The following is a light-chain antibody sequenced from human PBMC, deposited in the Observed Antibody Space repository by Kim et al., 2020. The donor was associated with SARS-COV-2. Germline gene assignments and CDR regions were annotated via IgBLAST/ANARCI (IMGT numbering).Light chain of an antibody. V-gene: IGKV3-20*01. J-gene: IGKJ5*01. Sequence: PGERATRSCRASQSVSSSSLAWYQQKPGQAPRLLIYAASSRATGIPDRFSGSGSGTDFTLTISRLEPEDFATYYCQQYGTSPPVTFGQGTRLEIK. CDR1: QSVSSSS. CDR3: QQYGTSPPVT. CDR2: AAS.